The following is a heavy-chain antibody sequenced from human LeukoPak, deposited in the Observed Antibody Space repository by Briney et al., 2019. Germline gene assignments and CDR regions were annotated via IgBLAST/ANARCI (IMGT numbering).Heavy chain of an antibody. Sequence: PGGSLRLSCAASGLTFSSYEMNCVRQAPGKGLEWVSYISSSGSTMYYADSVKGRFTISRDNAKNSLFLLMNSLRAEDTAVYYCARVSMLVYFDYWGQGTLVTVSS. V-gene: IGHV3-48*03. J-gene: IGHJ4*02. CDR2: ISSSGSTM. CDR3: ARVSMLVYFDY. D-gene: IGHD6-13*01. CDR1: GLTFSSYE.